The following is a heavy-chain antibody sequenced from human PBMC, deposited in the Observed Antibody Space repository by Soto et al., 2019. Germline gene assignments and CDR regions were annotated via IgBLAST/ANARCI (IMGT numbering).Heavy chain of an antibody. V-gene: IGHV1-3*01. CDR2: INAGNGNT. Sequence: GASVKVSCKASGYTFTSYAMHWVRQAPGQRLEWMGWINAGNGNTKYSQKFQGRVTITRDTSASTAYMELSSLRSEDTAVYYCARDRKLVAARPYYYMDVWGKGTTVTVSS. CDR1: GYTFTSYA. CDR3: ARDRKLVAARPYYYMDV. J-gene: IGHJ6*03. D-gene: IGHD6-6*01.